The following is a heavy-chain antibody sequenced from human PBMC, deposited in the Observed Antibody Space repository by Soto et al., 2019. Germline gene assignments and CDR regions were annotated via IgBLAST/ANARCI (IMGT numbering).Heavy chain of an antibody. CDR1: GFTVSSSP. Sequence: EVQLLESGGGLVQPGGSLRLSCEASGFTVSSSPMSWVRRAPGKGLEWVSVIRGSGSTYSADSVRGRFTISRASSKKTVYLQMNSLRAEDTAVYYCAKALRFTFTTGYYMDVWGIGNTVTVSS. CDR2: IRGSGST. J-gene: IGHJ6*03. CDR3: AKALRFTFTTGYYMDV. D-gene: IGHD3-16*01. V-gene: IGHV3-23*01.